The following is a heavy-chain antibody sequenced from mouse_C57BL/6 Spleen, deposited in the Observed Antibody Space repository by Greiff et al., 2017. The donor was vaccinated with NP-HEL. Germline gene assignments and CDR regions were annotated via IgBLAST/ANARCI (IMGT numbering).Heavy chain of an antibody. Sequence: QVQLQQPGAELVKPGASVKLSCKASGYTFTSYWMHWVKQRPGQGLEWIGMIHPNSGSTNYNEKFKSKATLTVDKSSSTAYMQLSSLTSEDSAVYYCARSSYYYGSSSRYWYFDVWGTGTTVTVSS. D-gene: IGHD1-1*01. CDR1: GYTFTSYW. CDR3: ARSSYYYGSSSRYWYFDV. V-gene: IGHV1-64*01. J-gene: IGHJ1*03. CDR2: IHPNSGST.